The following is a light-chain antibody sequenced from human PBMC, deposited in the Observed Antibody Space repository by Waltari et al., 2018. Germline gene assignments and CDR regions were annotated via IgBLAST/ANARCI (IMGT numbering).Light chain of an antibody. Sequence: DIQMTQSPSTVSASVGVIFTITCRASQNLNTFLSWYQPKPGAVPNLLIYDASTLERGVPSRFRGSGSGTHFTLTISGLQPDDFATYYCQQYYDYPINFGQGTRL. CDR2: DAS. CDR3: QQYYDYPIN. CDR1: QNLNTF. V-gene: IGKV1-5*01. J-gene: IGKJ5*01.